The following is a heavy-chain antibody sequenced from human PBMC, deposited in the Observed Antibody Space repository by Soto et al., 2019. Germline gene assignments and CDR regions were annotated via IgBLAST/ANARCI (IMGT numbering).Heavy chain of an antibody. Sequence: GGSLRLSCAASGFTFSDYYMSWIRQAPGKGLEWVSYISSSGSTIYYADSVKGRFTISRDNAKNSLYLQMNSLRAEDTAVYYCARGAGITMIVVVTPGAFDIWGQGTMVTVSS. D-gene: IGHD3-22*01. CDR2: ISSSGSTI. CDR3: ARGAGITMIVVVTPGAFDI. J-gene: IGHJ3*02. CDR1: GFTFSDYY. V-gene: IGHV3-11*01.